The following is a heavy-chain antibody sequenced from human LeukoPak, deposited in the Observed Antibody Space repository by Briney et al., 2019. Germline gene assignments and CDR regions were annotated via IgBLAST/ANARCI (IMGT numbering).Heavy chain of an antibody. D-gene: IGHD5-18*01. CDR3: ARVYTVMGATTVDHYHYYMDV. CDR2: IYTRGTT. J-gene: IGHJ6*03. V-gene: IGHV4-61*09. CDR1: GGSIRSGSYY. Sequence: SETLSLTCTVSGGSIRSGSYYWSWIRPPAGKGLEGIGHIYTRGTTNYNPSVKSRVTVSLDTSKNQISLKLSSVTAADTAIYYCARVYTVMGATTVDHYHYYMDVWGKGTTVTVSS.